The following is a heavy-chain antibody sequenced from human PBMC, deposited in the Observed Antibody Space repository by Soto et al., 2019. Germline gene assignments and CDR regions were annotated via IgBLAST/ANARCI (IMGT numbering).Heavy chain of an antibody. D-gene: IGHD1-26*01. CDR2: IDPSDSYT. V-gene: IGHV5-10-1*01. CDR3: ASLGGSPSPFYYYCYGLDV. Sequence: GESRKISCKGSGYSFTSYCISWVRQMPGKGLECMGRIDPSDSYTNYSPSFQGHVTISADKYISTAYLQWSSLKASDTAMYYCASLGGSPSPFYYYCYGLDVSAQGTTLPVSS. J-gene: IGHJ6*02. CDR1: GYSFTSYC.